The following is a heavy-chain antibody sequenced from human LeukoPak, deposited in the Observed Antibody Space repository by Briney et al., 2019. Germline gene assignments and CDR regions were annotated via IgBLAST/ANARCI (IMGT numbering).Heavy chain of an antibody. J-gene: IGHJ4*02. Sequence: SETLSLTCTVSGGSISSYYWSWIRQPPGKGLEWLGYIYYTGSNSYNPSLKSRITMSVDTSKNQFSLKLNSVTAADTALYYCASTWEQHIDYWGQGTLVTVSS. D-gene: IGHD1-26*01. CDR1: GGSISSYY. V-gene: IGHV4-59*04. CDR2: IYYTGSN. CDR3: ASTWEQHIDY.